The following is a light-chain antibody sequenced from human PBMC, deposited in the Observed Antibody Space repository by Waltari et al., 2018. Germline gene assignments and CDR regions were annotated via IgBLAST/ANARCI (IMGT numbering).Light chain of an antibody. J-gene: IGKJ5*01. V-gene: IGKV3-15*01. CDR3: QQYNTWPPIT. CDR1: QSLSDN. CDR2: GAS. Sequence: EIVMTQSPATLSVSPVERATLSCRASQSLSDNLAWYQQKPGQAPRLLIYGASTRATGIPARFSGSGSGTDFTLTISSLQSEDFAIYYCQQYNTWPPITFGQGTRVEIK.